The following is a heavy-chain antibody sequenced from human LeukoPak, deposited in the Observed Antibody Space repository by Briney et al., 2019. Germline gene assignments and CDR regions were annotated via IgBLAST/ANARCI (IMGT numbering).Heavy chain of an antibody. Sequence: SEALSLTCTVSGGSISSYYWSWIRQPPGKGLEWIGYIYYSGSTNYNPSLKSRVTISVDTSKNQFSLKLSSVIAADTAVYYCARTTEGYCSSASCFGFSYSYYMDVWGKGTTVTISS. CDR1: GGSISSYY. CDR2: IYYSGST. D-gene: IGHD2-2*01. CDR3: ARTTEGYCSSASCFGFSYSYYMDV. V-gene: IGHV4-59*01. J-gene: IGHJ6*03.